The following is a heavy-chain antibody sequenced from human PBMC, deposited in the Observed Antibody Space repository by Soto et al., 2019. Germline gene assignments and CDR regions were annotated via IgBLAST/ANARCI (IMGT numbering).Heavy chain of an antibody. CDR2: IKEDGSEK. D-gene: IGHD3-10*01. V-gene: IGHV3-7*01. Sequence: GGSLTLSGVASKFAFSNYWMTWVRQAPGKGLEWVANIKEDGSEKYYVDSVKGRFTISRDNAKNSLYLQMNSLRAEDTAVYYCARVYFKYDYWGQGT. CDR1: KFAFSNYW. CDR3: ARVYFKYDY. J-gene: IGHJ4*02.